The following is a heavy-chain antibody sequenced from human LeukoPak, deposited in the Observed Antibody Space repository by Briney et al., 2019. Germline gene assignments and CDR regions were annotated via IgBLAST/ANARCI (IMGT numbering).Heavy chain of an antibody. J-gene: IGHJ5*02. CDR1: GGSISSYY. V-gene: IGHV4-4*07. CDR3: ARDPSSFGGRFDP. D-gene: IGHD3-10*01. CDR2: IYSSGST. Sequence: GSLRLSCTVSGGSISSYYWNWIRQPAGKGLEWIERIYSSGSTNYNPSLKSRVTMSVDTSKNQFSLKLSSVTAADTAVYYCARDPSSFGGRFDPWGQGTLVAVSS.